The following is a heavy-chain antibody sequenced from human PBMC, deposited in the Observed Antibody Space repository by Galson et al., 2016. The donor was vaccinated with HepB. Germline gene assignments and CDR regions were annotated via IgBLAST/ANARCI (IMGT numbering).Heavy chain of an antibody. Sequence: SLRLSCAASGFIFSSYTMNWVRQAPGKGLEWVASITEKSYIDYADSVKGRFTISRDNAENTLYLQMNSLRADDTAVYFCARIRFTGWYYFDYWGQGTLVTVSS. D-gene: IGHD6-19*01. CDR2: ITEKSYI. CDR1: GFIFSSYT. V-gene: IGHV3-21*01. J-gene: IGHJ4*02. CDR3: ARIRFTGWYYFDY.